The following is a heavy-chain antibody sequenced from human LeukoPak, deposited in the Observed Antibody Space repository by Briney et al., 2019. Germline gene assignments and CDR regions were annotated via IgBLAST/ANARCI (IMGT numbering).Heavy chain of an antibody. Sequence: SETLSLTCTVSGGSISSGSYYWSWIRQPAGKGLEWIGRIYTSGSTNYNPSLKSRVTISVDTSKNQFSLKLSSVTAADTAVYYCARHMVRGIGGFDYWGQGTLVTVSS. D-gene: IGHD3-10*01. CDR3: ARHMVRGIGGFDY. J-gene: IGHJ4*02. V-gene: IGHV4-61*02. CDR2: IYTSGST. CDR1: GGSISSGSYY.